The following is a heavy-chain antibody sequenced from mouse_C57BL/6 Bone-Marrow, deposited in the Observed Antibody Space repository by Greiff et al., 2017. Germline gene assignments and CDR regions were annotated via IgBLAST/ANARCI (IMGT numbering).Heavy chain of an antibody. CDR3: ARGGNYGGYYFDY. D-gene: IGHD2-1*01. J-gene: IGHJ2*01. CDR2: FYPYNDDT. CDR1: GYTFTTYP. V-gene: IGHV1-47*01. Sequence: VQLQQSGAELVKPGASVKMSCKASGYTFTTYPIEWMKQNHGKSLEWIGNFYPYNDDTKYNEKFKGKATLTVDNSSSTAYLELSRLTSDDSAVYYCARGGNYGGYYFDYWGQGTTLTVSS.